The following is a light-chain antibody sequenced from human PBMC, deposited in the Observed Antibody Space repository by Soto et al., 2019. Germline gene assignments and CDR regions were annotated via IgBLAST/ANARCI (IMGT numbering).Light chain of an antibody. CDR1: QSVASNY. Sequence: EILLTQSPGTLSFALGERSTLSCRASQSVASNYLGWYQQKLGQAPRVLIFDASIRATGIPDRFSASGSGSDFTLTISRLEPDDFAVYYCHQYDSLPLTFGGGTKVDIK. CDR3: HQYDSLPLT. V-gene: IGKV3-20*01. J-gene: IGKJ4*01. CDR2: DAS.